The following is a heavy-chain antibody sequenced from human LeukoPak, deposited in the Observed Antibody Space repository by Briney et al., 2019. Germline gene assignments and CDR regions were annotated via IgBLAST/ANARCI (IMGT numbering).Heavy chain of an antibody. CDR3: ASLIVGASQFDY. CDR1: GGTFSSYA. D-gene: IGHD1-26*01. J-gene: IGHJ4*02. V-gene: IGHV1-69*05. Sequence: ASVKVSCKAPGGTFSSYAISWVRQAPGQGLEWMGGIIPIFGTANYAQKFQGRVTITTDESTSTAYMELSSLRSEDTAVYYCASLIVGASQFDYWGQGTLVTVSS. CDR2: IIPIFGTA.